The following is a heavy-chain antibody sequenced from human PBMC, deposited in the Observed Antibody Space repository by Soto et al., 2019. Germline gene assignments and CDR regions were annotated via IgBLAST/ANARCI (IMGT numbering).Heavy chain of an antibody. V-gene: IGHV3-23*01. D-gene: IGHD1-26*01. CDR3: AKDGTFSGNYYFDQ. J-gene: IGHJ4*02. CDR2: VSGSGLSQ. CDR1: EFAFTAFA. Sequence: PGGSLRLSCTASEFAFTAFAISWVRQAPGMGLEWVSGVSGSGLSQYYADSVKGRFTISRDNSNNTGYLQMNSLRAEDTAIYYCAKDGTFSGNYYFDQCGQGTLVTVSS.